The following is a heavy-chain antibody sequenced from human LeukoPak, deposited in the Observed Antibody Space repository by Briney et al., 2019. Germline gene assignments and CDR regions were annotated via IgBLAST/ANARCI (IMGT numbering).Heavy chain of an antibody. J-gene: IGHJ4*02. Sequence: GGSLRLSCAASGFTFSDYYMSWIRQPPGEGLEWVSYISSSGSTIYYADSVKGRFTISRDNAKNSLYLQMNSLRAEDTAVYYCARAPLVVVAATFDYWGQGTLVTVSS. CDR3: ARAPLVVVAATFDY. CDR2: ISSSGSTI. CDR1: GFTFSDYY. D-gene: IGHD2-15*01. V-gene: IGHV3-11*01.